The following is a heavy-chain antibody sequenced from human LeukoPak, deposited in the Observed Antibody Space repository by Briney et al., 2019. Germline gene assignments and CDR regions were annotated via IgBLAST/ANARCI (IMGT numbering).Heavy chain of an antibody. D-gene: IGHD2-21*02. Sequence: PSETLSLTCTVSGGSISSYYWSWIRQPPGKGLEWIGEINHSGSTNYNPSLKSRVTISVDTSKNQFSLKLSSVTAADTAVYYCARAFCGGDCYSETEQYYFDYWGQGTLVTVSS. CDR1: GGSISSYY. CDR3: ARAFCGGDCYSETEQYYFDY. J-gene: IGHJ4*02. CDR2: INHSGST. V-gene: IGHV4-34*01.